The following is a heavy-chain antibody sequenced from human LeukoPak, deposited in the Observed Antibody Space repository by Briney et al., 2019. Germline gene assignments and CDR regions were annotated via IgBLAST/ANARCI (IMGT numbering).Heavy chain of an antibody. D-gene: IGHD5-18*01. CDR3: TKGTIWLPFDY. V-gene: IGHV3-23*01. CDR2: ISGSGGST. CDR1: GFTFSNYA. Sequence: QPGGSLRLSCAASGFTFSNYAMSWARKAPGKGLEWVSAISGSGGSTYYADSVKGRFTISRDNSKNTLYLQMNSLRAEDTAVYYCTKGTIWLPFDYWGQGTLVTVSS. J-gene: IGHJ4*02.